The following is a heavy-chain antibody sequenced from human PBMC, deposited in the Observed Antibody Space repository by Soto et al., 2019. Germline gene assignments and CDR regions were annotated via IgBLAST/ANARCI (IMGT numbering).Heavy chain of an antibody. V-gene: IGHV4-38-2*01. J-gene: IGHJ4*02. D-gene: IGHD3-16*02. CDR3: ARGRSFRVVGVPLEY. CDR2: ISHSGRA. CDR1: GFSIQTSYF. Sequence: SETLSLTCGVSGFSIQTSYFWGWIRPPPGKGLEWIGLISHSGRAISHPSFASRATISLDTTNNAFSLTLKSVTAADTAVYYCARGRSFRVVGVPLEYWGKGKMVTVSA.